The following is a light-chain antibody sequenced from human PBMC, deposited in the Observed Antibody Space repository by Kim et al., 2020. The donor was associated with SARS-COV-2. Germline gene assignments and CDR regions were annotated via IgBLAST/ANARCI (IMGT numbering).Light chain of an antibody. CDR2: WAS. J-gene: IGKJ2*03. Sequence: RATINCKSSQSVLYSSNNNNYLAWYQQKPGQPPKLLIYWASTRESGVPDRFSDSGSGTDFTLTISSLQAEDVAVYYCQQYYSIPYSFGQGTKLEI. V-gene: IGKV4-1*01. CDR1: QSVLYSSNNNNY. CDR3: QQYYSIPYS.